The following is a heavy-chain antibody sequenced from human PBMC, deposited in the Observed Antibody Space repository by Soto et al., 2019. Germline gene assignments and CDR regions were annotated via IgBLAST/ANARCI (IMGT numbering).Heavy chain of an antibody. J-gene: IGHJ5*02. CDR3: ARAILELRGNWFDP. D-gene: IGHD1-7*01. CDR2: IYHSGST. Sequence: SETLSLTCAASGGSISSGGYSWGWIRQPPGKGLEWIGYIYHSGSTYYNPSLKSRVTISVDRSKNQFSLKLSSVTAADTAVYYCARAILELRGNWFDPWGQGTLVTVSS. CDR1: GGSISSGGYS. V-gene: IGHV4-30-2*01.